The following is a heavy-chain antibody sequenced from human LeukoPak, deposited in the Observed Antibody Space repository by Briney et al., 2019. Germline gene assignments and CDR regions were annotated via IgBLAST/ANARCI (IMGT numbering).Heavy chain of an antibody. D-gene: IGHD6-19*01. CDR2: ITPSGGST. CDR1: GYTFTIYY. V-gene: IGHV1-46*01. Sequence: ASVTVSSTASGYTFTIYYIHWVRQAPGQGLEWMGIITPSGGSTSYAQKFQGRVTMTRDTSTSTVYMELSSLRSEDTAVYYCARDPISGWYDYWGQGTLVTVSS. J-gene: IGHJ4*02. CDR3: ARDPISGWYDY.